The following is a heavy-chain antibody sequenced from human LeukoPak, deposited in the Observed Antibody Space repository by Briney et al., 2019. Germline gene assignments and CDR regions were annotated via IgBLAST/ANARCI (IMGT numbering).Heavy chain of an antibody. J-gene: IGHJ4*02. Sequence: GGSLRLSCAASGFTFSIYAMNWVRQAPGKGLEWVSSISSSSYIYYSDSMKGRFTISRDDAKNSLYLQMSSLRAEDTAVYYCARGTDITATGSDFWGQGTLVTVSS. CDR1: GFTFSIYA. V-gene: IGHV3-21*01. D-gene: IGHD6-13*01. CDR2: ISSSSYI. CDR3: ARGTDITATGSDF.